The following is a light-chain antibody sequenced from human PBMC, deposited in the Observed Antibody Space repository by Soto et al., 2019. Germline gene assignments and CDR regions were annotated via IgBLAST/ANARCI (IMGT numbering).Light chain of an antibody. V-gene: IGKV3-20*01. Sequence: EIVLTQSPGTLSLSPGERATLSCRASQSVSSSYLAWYQQKPGQAPRLLIYGASSRATGIPDRFSGSGSGTEFTLTISRLEPEDFAVYYCQQYGSSPPTFGPGTKVDIK. CDR2: GAS. CDR3: QQYGSSPPT. CDR1: QSVSSSY. J-gene: IGKJ3*01.